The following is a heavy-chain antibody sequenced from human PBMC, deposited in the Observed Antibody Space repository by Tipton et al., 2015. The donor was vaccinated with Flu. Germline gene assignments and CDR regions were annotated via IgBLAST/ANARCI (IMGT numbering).Heavy chain of an antibody. D-gene: IGHD4-17*01. CDR1: GGSITNDKYS. CDR2: VDYRGGT. J-gene: IGHJ5*02. V-gene: IGHV4-39*07. CDR3: DADGEAFDP. Sequence: TLSLTCTVSGGSITNDKYSWSWIRQSPEKGLEWIGTVDYRGGTYYNPSLKSRVTISIDTSKNQFSLKLTSVTAADTAVYYCDADGEAFDPWGPGTLVTVSS.